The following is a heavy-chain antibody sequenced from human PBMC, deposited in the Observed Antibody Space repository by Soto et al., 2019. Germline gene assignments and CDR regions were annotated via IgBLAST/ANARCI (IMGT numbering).Heavy chain of an antibody. CDR3: ARGGWYVGSNWFDP. J-gene: IGHJ5*02. Sequence: SETLSLTCAVDGGSFGGYYWSWIRQPPGKGLEWIGEINHSGSTNYNPSLKSRVTISVDTSKNQFSLKLSSVTAADTAVYYCARGGWYVGSNWFDPWGQGTLVTVSS. D-gene: IGHD6-19*01. CDR1: GGSFGGYY. CDR2: INHSGST. V-gene: IGHV4-34*01.